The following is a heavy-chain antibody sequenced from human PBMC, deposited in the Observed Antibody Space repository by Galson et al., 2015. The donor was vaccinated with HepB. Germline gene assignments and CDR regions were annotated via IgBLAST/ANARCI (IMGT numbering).Heavy chain of an antibody. J-gene: IGHJ6*02. V-gene: IGHV3-30-3*01. CDR1: GFTFSSYA. CDR3: ARVHCSGGSCYSLPFYGMDV. Sequence: SLRLSCAASGFTFSSYAMHWVRQAPGKGLEWVAFISYDGNNKYYTDSVKGRFTISRDNSKNTLYLQMNSLRAEDATVYYCARVHCSGGSCYSLPFYGMDVWCQGATVTVSS. CDR2: ISYDGNNK. D-gene: IGHD2-15*01.